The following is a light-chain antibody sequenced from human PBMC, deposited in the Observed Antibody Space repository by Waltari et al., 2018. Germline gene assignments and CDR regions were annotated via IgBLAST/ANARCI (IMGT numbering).Light chain of an antibody. Sequence: DIVMTQSPDSQAVSLGERATTNCKSSQSVLYSSDNRNYLAWYQQKPGQPPNLLIYWASTRESGVPDRFSGSGSGTDFTLTISSLQAEDVAVYYCQQYYITPLSFGGGTKVEIK. CDR2: WAS. J-gene: IGKJ4*01. CDR3: QQYYITPLS. CDR1: QSVLYSSDNRNY. V-gene: IGKV4-1*01.